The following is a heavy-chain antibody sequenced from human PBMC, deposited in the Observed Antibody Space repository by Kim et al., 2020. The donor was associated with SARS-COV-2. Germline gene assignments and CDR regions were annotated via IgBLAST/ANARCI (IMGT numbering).Heavy chain of an antibody. V-gene: IGHV3-7*01. Sequence: GGSLRLSCVASGFALSNFWMSWVRQAPGKGLEWLANIKPDGSEKYYVDVAKGRFSISRDNAKNSVSLQLNSLRAEDTALYDCAGIGVAVGLDFWDEVTL. CDR1: GFALSNFW. CDR3: AGIGVAVGLDF. D-gene: IGHD2-8*01. CDR2: IKPDGSEK. J-gene: IGHJ4*02.